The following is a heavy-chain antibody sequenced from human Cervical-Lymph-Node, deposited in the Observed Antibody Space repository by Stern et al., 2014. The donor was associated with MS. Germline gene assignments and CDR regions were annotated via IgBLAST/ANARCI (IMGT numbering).Heavy chain of an antibody. CDR2: IYYSRST. D-gene: IGHD3-22*01. J-gene: IGHJ5*02. V-gene: IGHV4-39*01. CDR3: ARWAYSSGWYNWFDP. CDR1: GGSISSSSYY. Sequence: QVQLQESGPGLVKPSETLSLTCTVSGGSISSSSYYWGWIRQPPGTGLVWLGSIYYSRSTYYNPSRKSRVNTSGDNTKNQFSLTLSAVTAADTAVYYCARWAYSSGWYNWFDPWGQGTLVTVSS.